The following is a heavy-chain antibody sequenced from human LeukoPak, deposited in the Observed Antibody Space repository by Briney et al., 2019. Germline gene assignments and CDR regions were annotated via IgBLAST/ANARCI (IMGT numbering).Heavy chain of an antibody. D-gene: IGHD5-18*01. CDR2: INHSGST. CDR1: GGSFSGYY. V-gene: IGHV4-34*01. Sequence: SETLSLTCAVYGGSFSGYYWSWIRQPPGKGLEWIGEINHSGSTNYNPSLKSRVTISVDTSKNQFSLKLSSVTAADTAVYYCARDKLSQLWANWFDPWGQGTLVTVSS. CDR3: ARDKLSQLWANWFDP. J-gene: IGHJ5*02.